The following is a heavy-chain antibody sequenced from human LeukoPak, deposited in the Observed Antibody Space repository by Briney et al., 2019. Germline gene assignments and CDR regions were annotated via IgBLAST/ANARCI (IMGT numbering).Heavy chain of an antibody. CDR1: GFTFRSYG. D-gene: IGHD3-22*01. CDR2: ISSNGGRT. V-gene: IGHV3-64*01. Sequence: GGSLRLSCAASGFTFRSYGMHWVRQAPGKGLEYVSAISSNGGRTYYANSVKGRFTISRDNSRNTPYLQMGSLRAEDMAVYYCATYYYDSGGFHFHHWGQGTLVTVSS. J-gene: IGHJ1*01. CDR3: ATYYYDSGGFHFHH.